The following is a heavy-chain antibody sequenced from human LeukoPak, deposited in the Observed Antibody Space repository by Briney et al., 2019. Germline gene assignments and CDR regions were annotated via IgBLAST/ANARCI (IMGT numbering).Heavy chain of an antibody. J-gene: IGHJ3*02. CDR3: ASSAAAVVDDAFDI. Sequence: HGESLKISCKGSGYSFTNYWIGWVRQMPGKGLEFMGIIYPGDSDTRYSPSFQGQVTISADKPINTAYLQWSSLKASDTAMYYCASSAAAVVDDAFDIWGQGTMVTVSS. D-gene: IGHD6-13*01. CDR1: GYSFTNYW. V-gene: IGHV5-51*01. CDR2: IYPGDSDT.